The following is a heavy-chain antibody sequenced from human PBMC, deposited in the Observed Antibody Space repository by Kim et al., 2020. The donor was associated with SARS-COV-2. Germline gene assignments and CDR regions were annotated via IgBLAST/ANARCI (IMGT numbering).Heavy chain of an antibody. J-gene: IGHJ4*02. Sequence: ASVKVSCKASGYTFTSYAMNWVRQAPGQGLEWMGWINTNTGNPTYAQCFTGRFVFSLDTSVSTAYLQISSLKAEDTAVYYCARGSPMADFWSGYPTYFDYWGQGTLVTVSS. CDR3: ARGSPMADFWSGYPTYFDY. V-gene: IGHV7-4-1*02. CDR1: GYTFTSYA. CDR2: INTNTGNP. D-gene: IGHD3-3*01.